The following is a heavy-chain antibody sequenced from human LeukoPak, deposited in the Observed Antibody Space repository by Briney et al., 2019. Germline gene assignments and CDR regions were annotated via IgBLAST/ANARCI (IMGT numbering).Heavy chain of an antibody. CDR3: ARGARPSVY. V-gene: IGHV3-7*01. D-gene: IGHD6-6*01. CDR1: GFTFSSYW. J-gene: IGHJ4*02. CDR2: IKQEGSEK. Sequence: GGSLRLSCAAPGFTFSSYWMSWVRATPGKGRGWVSNIKQEGSEKYSVDSVKGRFTISRDNAKNSLYLKMNSVRAEDTAVYYCARGARPSVYWGQGTLVTVSS.